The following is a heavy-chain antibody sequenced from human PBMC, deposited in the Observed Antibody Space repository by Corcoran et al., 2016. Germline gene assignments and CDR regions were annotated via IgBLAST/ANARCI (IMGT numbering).Heavy chain of an antibody. CDR3: ARDRVNYYDSSGYRTLIYYYYGMDV. CDR2: IIPIFGTA. Sequence: QVQLVQSGSEVKKPGSSVKVSCKASGGTFSSYAISWVRQAPGQGLEWMGGIIPIFGTANYAQKFQGRVTITADESTSTADMELSSLSSEDTAVYYCARDRVNYYDSSGYRTLIYYYYGMDVWGQGTTVTVSS. D-gene: IGHD3-22*01. V-gene: IGHV1-69*01. CDR1: GGTFSSYA. J-gene: IGHJ6*02.